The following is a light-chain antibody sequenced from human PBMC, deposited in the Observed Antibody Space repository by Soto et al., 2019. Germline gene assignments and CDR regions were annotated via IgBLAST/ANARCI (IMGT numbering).Light chain of an antibody. CDR3: QQYSSYWT. CDR2: KAS. J-gene: IGKJ1*01. Sequence: DIQMTQSPSTPSASVGDRVTITCRASQSVSSWLAWYQQKPGKAPKLLIYKASSLESGVPSRFSGSGLGTESTLTISSLQPDDLATYYCQQYSSYWTFGQGTKVDIK. CDR1: QSVSSW. V-gene: IGKV1-5*03.